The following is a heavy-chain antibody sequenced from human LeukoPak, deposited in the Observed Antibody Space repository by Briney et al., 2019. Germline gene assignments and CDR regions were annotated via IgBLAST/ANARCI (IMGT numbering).Heavy chain of an antibody. CDR3: ASPYSSSWSEAFDI. CDR1: GGSISSSSYY. V-gene: IGHV4-39*01. D-gene: IGHD6-13*01. J-gene: IGHJ3*02. CDR2: IYYSGST. Sequence: SETLSLTCTVSGGSISSSSYYWGWIRQPPGKGLEWIVSIYYSGSTYYNPSLKGRVTISVDTSKNQFSLKLSSVTAADTAVYYCASPYSSSWSEAFDIWGQGTMVTVSS.